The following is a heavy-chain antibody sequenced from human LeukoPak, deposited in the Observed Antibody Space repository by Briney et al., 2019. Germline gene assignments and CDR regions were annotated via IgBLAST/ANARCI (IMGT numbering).Heavy chain of an antibody. CDR2: IYYSGTT. V-gene: IGHV4-59*01. CDR1: GGSISSYY. CDR3: ARGRAWFDP. J-gene: IGHJ5*02. Sequence: PSETLSLTCVVSGGSISSYYWTWIRQPPGKGLEWIGYIYYSGTTNYSPSLKSRVTISVDTSKNQFSLKLSSVTSADTAVYCCARGRAWFDPWGQGTLVTVSS.